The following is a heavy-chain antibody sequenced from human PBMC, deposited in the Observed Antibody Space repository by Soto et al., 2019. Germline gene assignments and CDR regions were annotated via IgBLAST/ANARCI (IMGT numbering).Heavy chain of an antibody. Sequence: EVQLAESGGDLVKPGGSLRLSCAASGFTFNTAWMHWVRQTPGKGLEWVGRIKSKNNGGTIDDAAPVKGRVTISRDDSKNTRYLEMNSLKTDDTSVYYYASDLPDWGAYAFDYWGQGTLVTVSS. J-gene: IGHJ4*02. V-gene: IGHV3-15*07. CDR1: GFTFNTAW. CDR2: IKSKNNGGTI. CDR3: ASDLPDWGAYAFDY. D-gene: IGHD3-16*01.